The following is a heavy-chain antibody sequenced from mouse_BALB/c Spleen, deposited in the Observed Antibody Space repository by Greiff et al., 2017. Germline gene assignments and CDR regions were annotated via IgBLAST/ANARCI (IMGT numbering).Heavy chain of an antibody. CDR1: GYNFTSYW. J-gene: IGHJ4*01. CDR2: IYPGSGST. CDR3: ASAPPYKGGAMDY. Sequence: VQLQQPGAELVKPGTSVKLSCKASGYNFTSYWINWVKLRPGQGLEWIGDIYPGSGSTNYNEKFKSKATLTVDTSSSTAYMQLSSLASEDSALYDGASAPPYKGGAMDYWGQGTSVTVSS. D-gene: IGHD2-10*01. V-gene: IGHV1-55*01.